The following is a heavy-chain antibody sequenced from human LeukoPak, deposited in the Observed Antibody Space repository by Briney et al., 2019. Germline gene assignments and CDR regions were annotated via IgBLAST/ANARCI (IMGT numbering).Heavy chain of an antibody. CDR2: IYTSGTF. D-gene: IGHD5-12*01. Sequence: SETLSLTCSVSGGSISSSYWSWIRQPAGKGLEWIGRIYTSGTFNYNPSLKSRVTMSVDTSKNQFSLKLTSVTAADTAVYYCAKGSGYEAQYYYYYMDVWGKGTTVTISS. CDR3: AKGSGYEAQYYYYYMDV. J-gene: IGHJ6*03. CDR1: GGSISSSY. V-gene: IGHV4-4*07.